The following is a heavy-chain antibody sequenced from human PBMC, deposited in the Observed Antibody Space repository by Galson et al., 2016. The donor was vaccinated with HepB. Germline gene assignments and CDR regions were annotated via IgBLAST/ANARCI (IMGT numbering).Heavy chain of an antibody. Sequence: SLRLSCAASGFTFSGYGMHWVRQAPGKGLEWVAVIWYDGSNKYCADSVKGRFTISRDNSKNTLYLQMNSLRAEDAAVYYCASRLHWGLYYGMDVWGQGTTVTVSS. CDR1: GFTFSGYG. J-gene: IGHJ6*02. V-gene: IGHV3-33*01. CDR2: IWYDGSNK. CDR3: ASRLHWGLYYGMDV. D-gene: IGHD4-11*01.